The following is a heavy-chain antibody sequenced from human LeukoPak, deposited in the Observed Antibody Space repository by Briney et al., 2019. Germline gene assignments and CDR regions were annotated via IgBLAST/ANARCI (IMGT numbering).Heavy chain of an antibody. D-gene: IGHD2-21*01. CDR3: ASLRRGGDFDY. J-gene: IGHJ4*02. V-gene: IGHV3-53*01. CDR2: IYSGGST. CDR1: GFTFSSYA. Sequence: GGSLRLSCAASGFTFSSYAMHWVRQAPGKGLEWVSVIYSGGSTYYADSVKGRFTISRDNSKNTLYLQMNSLRAEDTAVYYCASLRRGGDFDYWGQGTLVTVSS.